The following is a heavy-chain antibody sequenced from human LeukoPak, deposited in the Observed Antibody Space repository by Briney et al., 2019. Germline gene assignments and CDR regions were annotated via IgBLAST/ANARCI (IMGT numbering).Heavy chain of an antibody. CDR2: INPKNGGT. D-gene: IGHD3-10*01. CDR3: ARAFGWVSAFDY. J-gene: IGHJ4*02. Sequence: GASVKVSCKAPGYTFTDFYVHWVRQAPGQGLEWMGWINPKNGGTNYKEKFQGRVTMTRDTSISTVYMELSGLRPDDTAVYYCARAFGWVSAFDYWGQGTLVTVSS. CDR1: GYTFTDFY. V-gene: IGHV1-2*02.